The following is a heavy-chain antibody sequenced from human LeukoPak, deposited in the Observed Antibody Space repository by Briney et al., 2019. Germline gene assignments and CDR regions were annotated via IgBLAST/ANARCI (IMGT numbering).Heavy chain of an antibody. J-gene: IGHJ5*02. CDR1: GFTFSDYY. V-gene: IGHV3-66*01. CDR2: TYINGPT. Sequence: GGSLRLSCAASGFTFSDYYMSWIRQAPGKGLEWVSVTYINGPTYYADSVKGRFTISRDNSKNTLFLQMNSLRAEDTAVYYCASGWFDPWGQGTLVTVSS. CDR3: ASGWFDP.